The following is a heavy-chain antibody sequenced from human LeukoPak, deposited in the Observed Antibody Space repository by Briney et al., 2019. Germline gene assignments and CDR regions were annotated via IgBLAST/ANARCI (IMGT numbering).Heavy chain of an antibody. Sequence: PSQTLSVTCAVSGGSISSGGYSWSWIRQPPGKGLEWIGYIYHSGSTYYNPSLKSRVTISVDRSKNQFSLKLSSVTAADTAVYYCARAGVEQQLGTPLFDYWGQGTLVTVSS. D-gene: IGHD6-13*01. V-gene: IGHV4-30-2*01. CDR3: ARAGVEQQLGTPLFDY. J-gene: IGHJ4*02. CDR1: GGSISSGGYS. CDR2: IYHSGST.